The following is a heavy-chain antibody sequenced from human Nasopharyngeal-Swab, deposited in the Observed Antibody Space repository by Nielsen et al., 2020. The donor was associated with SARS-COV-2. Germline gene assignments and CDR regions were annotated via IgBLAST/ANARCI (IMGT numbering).Heavy chain of an antibody. Sequence: ASVKVSCKASGYTFTSYDINWVRPATGQGLEWMGWMYPHSGNTGYAQKFQGRVTMTRNTSICTAYMDLGSLRAEDTAVYYCARGMDGCNAGPYYYYYYGMDVWGQGTTVTVSS. CDR3: ARGMDGCNAGPYYYYYYGMDV. J-gene: IGHJ6*02. D-gene: IGHD2/OR15-2a*01. CDR2: MYPHSGNT. CDR1: GYTFTSYD. V-gene: IGHV1-8*01.